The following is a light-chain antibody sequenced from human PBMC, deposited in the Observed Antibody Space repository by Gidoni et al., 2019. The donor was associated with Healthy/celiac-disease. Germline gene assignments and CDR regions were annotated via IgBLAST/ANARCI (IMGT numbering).Light chain of an antibody. Sequence: DIQMTQSPSTLSASVGDRVTITCRASQSISSWLAWYQQKPGKAPKLLIDKASSLESGVPSRFSGSGSGTEFTLTISSLQPDDFETYYCQQYNSPLTFGGGTKVEIK. CDR3: QQYNSPLT. CDR2: KAS. J-gene: IGKJ4*01. CDR1: QSISSW. V-gene: IGKV1-5*03.